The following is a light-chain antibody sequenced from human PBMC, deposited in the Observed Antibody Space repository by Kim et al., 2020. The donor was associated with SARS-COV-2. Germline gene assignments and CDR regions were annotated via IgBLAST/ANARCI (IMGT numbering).Light chain of an antibody. CDR1: KLGDKY. CDR2: PDT. CDR3: QGWDSNTVV. J-gene: IGLJ2*01. V-gene: IGLV3-1*01. Sequence: SYELTQPPSVSVSPGQTASITCSGDKLGDKYPYWYQQRPGQSPVLVIYPDTKRPSGIPERFSGSNSGNTATLTISGTQPMDEADYYCQGWDSNTVVFGGGTKLTVL.